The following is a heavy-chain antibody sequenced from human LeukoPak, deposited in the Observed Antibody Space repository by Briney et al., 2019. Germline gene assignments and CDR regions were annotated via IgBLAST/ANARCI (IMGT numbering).Heavy chain of an antibody. J-gene: IGHJ4*02. CDR3: ARSSLLSGASYYFDS. V-gene: IGHV4-4*09. CDR1: GGSISSYY. CDR2: IYTNGST. Sequence: SETLSLTCTVSGGSISSYYWSWIRQPPGKGLECIGYIYTNGSTNYSPSLKSRVTISLDTSKSQFSLKLTSVTAADTAVYYCARSSLLSGASYYFDSWGQGTLVTVSS. D-gene: IGHD7-27*01.